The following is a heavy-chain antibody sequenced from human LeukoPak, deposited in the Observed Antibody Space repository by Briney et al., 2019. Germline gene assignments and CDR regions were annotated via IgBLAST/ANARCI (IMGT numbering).Heavy chain of an antibody. CDR2: IGTAGDT. CDR1: GFTFSSYD. D-gene: IGHD3-9*01. J-gene: IGHJ4*02. Sequence: PGGSLRLSCAASGFTFSSYDMHWVRLATGKGLEWVSAIGTAGDTYYPGSVKGRFTISRENAKNSLYLQMNSLRAGDTAVYYCARANPYSTGAFDYWGQGTLVTVSS. CDR3: ARANPYSTGAFDY. V-gene: IGHV3-13*01.